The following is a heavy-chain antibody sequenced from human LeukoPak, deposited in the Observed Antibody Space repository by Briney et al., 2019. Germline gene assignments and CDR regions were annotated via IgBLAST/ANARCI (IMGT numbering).Heavy chain of an antibody. CDR3: ARDPRKYCSGGSCPAFDY. CDR1: GYTFTDYY. Sequence: ASVKVSCKASGYTFTDYYLHWVRQAPGQGLEWMGWINSNSGRTHYIQDFQGRVTMTRDTSISTAYMEVSRLRSDDTAVYYCARDPRKYCSGGSCPAFDYWGQGTLVTVSS. V-gene: IGHV1-2*02. J-gene: IGHJ4*02. CDR2: INSNSGRT. D-gene: IGHD2-15*01.